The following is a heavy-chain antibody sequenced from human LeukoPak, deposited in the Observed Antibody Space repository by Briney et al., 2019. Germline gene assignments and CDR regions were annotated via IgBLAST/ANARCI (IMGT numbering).Heavy chain of an antibody. CDR2: ISSSGSTI. V-gene: IGHV3-48*04. CDR1: GFTVSSNS. J-gene: IGHJ4*02. CDR3: ARALYDSSGYYSHFDY. Sequence: GGSLRLSCTVSGFTVSSNSMSWVRQAPGKGLEWVSYISSSGSTIYYADSVKGRFTISRDNAKNSLYLQMNSLRAEDTAVYYCARALYDSSGYYSHFDYWGQGTLVTVSS. D-gene: IGHD3-22*01.